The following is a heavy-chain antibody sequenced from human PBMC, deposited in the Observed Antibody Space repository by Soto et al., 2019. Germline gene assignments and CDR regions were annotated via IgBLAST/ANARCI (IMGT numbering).Heavy chain of an antibody. CDR3: ARVFVVVVAAPEPYGMDV. V-gene: IGHV4-30-4*01. J-gene: IGHJ6*02. CDR1: GGSISSGDYY. D-gene: IGHD2-15*01. CDR2: IYYSGST. Sequence: SETLSLTCTVSGGSISSGDYYWSWIRQPPGKGLEWIGYIYYSGSTYYNPSLKSRVTISVDTSKNQFSLKLSSVTAADTAVYYCARVFVVVVAAPEPYGMDVWGQGTTVTVSS.